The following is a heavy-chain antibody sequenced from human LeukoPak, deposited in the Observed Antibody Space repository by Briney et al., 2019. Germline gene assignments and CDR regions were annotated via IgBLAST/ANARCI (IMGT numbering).Heavy chain of an antibody. Sequence: GGSLRLSCAASGFTFSSYAMSCVRQAPGKGLEWVSAFSGSGGSKYYADSVKGRFNISRDNSKNTLYLQMNSPRAEDTAVYYCAKDLISVAGTIGYWGQGTLVTVSS. CDR3: AKDLISVAGTIGY. V-gene: IGHV3-23*01. J-gene: IGHJ4*02. CDR2: FSGSGGSK. CDR1: GFTFSSYA. D-gene: IGHD6-19*01.